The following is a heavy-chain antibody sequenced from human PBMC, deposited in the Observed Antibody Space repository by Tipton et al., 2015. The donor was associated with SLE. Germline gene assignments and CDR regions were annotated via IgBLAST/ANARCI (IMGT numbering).Heavy chain of an antibody. J-gene: IGHJ6*02. CDR3: ARGMVTWRGAIVGVDV. CDR2: IYYSGSA. Sequence: TLSLTCTVSGGSLGRYCWSWLRQPPGKGLEWIGSIYYSGSAYRNPSLKSRVTISVDMAKNQFSLKLTSVTAADTAMYYCARGMVTWRGAIVGVDVWGQGTTVNVSS. CDR1: GGSLGRYC. D-gene: IGHD2-21*02. V-gene: IGHV4-59*08.